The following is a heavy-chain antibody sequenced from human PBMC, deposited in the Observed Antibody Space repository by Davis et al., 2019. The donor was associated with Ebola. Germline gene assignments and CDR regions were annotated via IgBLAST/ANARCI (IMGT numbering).Heavy chain of an antibody. D-gene: IGHD3-16*01. CDR2: INPNSGGT. CDR1: GYTFTAYY. J-gene: IGHJ6*04. V-gene: IGHV1-2*06. Sequence: ASVTVSCEASGYTFTAYYLHWMRQAPGQGLEWMGRINPNSGGTNYAQKFQGTVTMTRNTSISTAYMELSSLRSEDTAVYYCASGLWGSRGMDVWGKGTTVTVSS. CDR3: ASGLWGSRGMDV.